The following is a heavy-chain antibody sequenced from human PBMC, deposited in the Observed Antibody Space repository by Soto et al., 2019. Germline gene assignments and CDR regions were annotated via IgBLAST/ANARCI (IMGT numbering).Heavy chain of an antibody. CDR1: FTFSMYS. J-gene: IGHJ5*02. CDR2: ISSGGSYI. CDR3: TRDQGGSYDSWFDP. Sequence: VQVVESGGGLVQPGGSLRLSCSFTFSMYSMNWVRQAPGKGLEWVASISSGGSYIKYADSVKGRFTISRDNAKNSVSLQMNSLRVDDTAVHFCTRDQGGSYDSWFDPWGQGTLVTVSS. V-gene: IGHV3-21*01. D-gene: IGHD1-26*01.